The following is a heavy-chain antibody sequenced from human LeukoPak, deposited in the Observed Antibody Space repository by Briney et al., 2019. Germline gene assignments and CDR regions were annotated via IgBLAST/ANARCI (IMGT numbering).Heavy chain of an antibody. D-gene: IGHD3-3*01. CDR1: GGSISSGGYY. CDR2: IYHSGST. CDR3: ARESGRLYGVVIGLFDY. V-gene: IGHV4-30-2*01. J-gene: IGHJ4*02. Sequence: SETLSLTCTVSGGSISSGGYYWSWIRQPPGKGLEWIVYIYHSGSTYYNPSLKSRVTISVDRSKNQFSLKLSSVTAADTAVYYCARESGRLYGVVIGLFDYWGQGTLVTVSS.